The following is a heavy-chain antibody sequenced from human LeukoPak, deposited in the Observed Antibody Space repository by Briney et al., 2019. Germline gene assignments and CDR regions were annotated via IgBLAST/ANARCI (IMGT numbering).Heavy chain of an antibody. D-gene: IGHD3-16*01. CDR1: GFTFSSYT. J-gene: IGHJ4*02. CDR2: ISSSSSYI. V-gene: IGHV3-21*01. CDR3: ASLFVPVATDY. Sequence: GGSLRLSCAASGFTFSSYTMNWVRQAPGKGLEWVSSISSSSSYIYYADSVRGRFTISRDNAKNSLYLQMNSLRADDTAVYYCASLFVPVATDYWGQGTLVTVSS.